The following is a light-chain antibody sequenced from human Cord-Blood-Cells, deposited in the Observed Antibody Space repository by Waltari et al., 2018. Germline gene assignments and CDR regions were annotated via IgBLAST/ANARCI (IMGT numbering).Light chain of an antibody. Sequence: DIQMTQAPSSLPASVGDTVTLTCRASQSISSYLNWYQQKPGKAPKPLIYAASSLQSGIPARFSGSGSGTDFTLTISSLQPEDFATYYCQQSYSTPLTFGGGTKVEIK. CDR1: QSISSY. V-gene: IGKV1-39*01. CDR3: QQSYSTPLT. CDR2: AAS. J-gene: IGKJ4*01.